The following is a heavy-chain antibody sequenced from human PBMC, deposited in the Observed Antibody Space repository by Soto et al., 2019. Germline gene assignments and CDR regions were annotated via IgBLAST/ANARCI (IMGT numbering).Heavy chain of an antibody. V-gene: IGHV4-4*02. CDR3: ARIKGPPFDP. CDR2: IYHSGST. CDR1: GGSISSDNW. J-gene: IGHJ5*02. Sequence: SETLSLTCAVSGGSISSDNWLTWVRQPPGKGLEWIGEIYHSGSTNYNPSLKSRVIISLDKSKNQFSLRLSSVSAADTAVYYCARIKGPPFDPWGQGTLVTVSS.